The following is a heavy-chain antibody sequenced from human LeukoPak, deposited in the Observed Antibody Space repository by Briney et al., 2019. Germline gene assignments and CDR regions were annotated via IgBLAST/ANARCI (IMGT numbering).Heavy chain of an antibody. J-gene: IGHJ6*03. Sequence: SETLSLTCTVSGGSISSYYWSWIRQPPGKGLEWIGYIYYSGSTNYNPSLKSRVTISVDTSKNQFSLKLSSVTAADTAVYYCARQGCSSTSCYTRLYYYYYYMDVWGKGTTVTVSS. D-gene: IGHD2-2*02. CDR3: ARQGCSSTSCYTRLYYYYYYMDV. V-gene: IGHV4-59*08. CDR1: GGSISSYY. CDR2: IYYSGST.